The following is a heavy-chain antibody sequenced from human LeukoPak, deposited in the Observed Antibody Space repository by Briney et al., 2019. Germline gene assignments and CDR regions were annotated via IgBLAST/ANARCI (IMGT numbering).Heavy chain of an antibody. CDR2: IYYSGST. CDR3: ARDQRGYSYGSYYMDV. D-gene: IGHD5-18*01. J-gene: IGHJ6*03. Sequence: SSETLSLTCTVSGGSISRYYWSWIRQPPGKGLEWIGYIYYSGSTNYNPSLKSRVTISVDTSKNQFSLKLNSVTAADTAVYYCARDQRGYSYGSYYMDVWGKGTTVTVSS. CDR1: GGSISRYY. V-gene: IGHV4-59*01.